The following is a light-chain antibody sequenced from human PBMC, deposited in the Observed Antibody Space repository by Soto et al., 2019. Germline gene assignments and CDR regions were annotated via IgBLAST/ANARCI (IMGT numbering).Light chain of an antibody. J-gene: IGLJ2*01. Sequence: QSVLTQPPSASGTPGQRVTISCSGSSSNIGSNSVNWYQQLPGTAPKLLMYSSNQRPSGVPDRSSGSKSGTSASLAISGLQSEDEADYYCAAWDDSLNGVVFGGGTKVTVL. V-gene: IGLV1-44*01. CDR3: AAWDDSLNGVV. CDR2: SSN. CDR1: SSNIGSNS.